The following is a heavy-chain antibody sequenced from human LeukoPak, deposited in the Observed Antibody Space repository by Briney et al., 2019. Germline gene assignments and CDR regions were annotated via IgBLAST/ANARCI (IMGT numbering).Heavy chain of an antibody. CDR2: IHYSGST. CDR1: GGSISSSSYY. J-gene: IGHJ4*02. Sequence: SETLSLTCTVSGGSISSSSYYWGWIRQPPGTRLERIGSIHYSGSTNYNPSLKSRVTISVDKSKNQFSLKLSSVTAADTAVYYCATEGRGSGYFASYYWGQGTLVTVSS. V-gene: IGHV4-39*07. D-gene: IGHD3-22*01. CDR3: ATEGRGSGYFASYY.